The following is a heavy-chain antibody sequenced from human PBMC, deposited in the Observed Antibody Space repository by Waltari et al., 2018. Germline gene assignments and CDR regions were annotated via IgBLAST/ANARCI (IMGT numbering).Heavy chain of an antibody. D-gene: IGHD6-6*01. J-gene: IGHJ3*02. CDR3: AREYSSSSGDAFDI. CDR2: IARSGRTI. V-gene: IGHV3-48*03. Sequence: EVQVVESGGGLVQPGGSLRLSCAASGFTFSSYEMNWVRQAPGKGLEWVAYIARSGRTIYYADSVKGRFTISRDSAKNSLYLQMNSLRAEDTAVYYCAREYSSSSGDAFDIWGQGTMVIVSS. CDR1: GFTFSSYE.